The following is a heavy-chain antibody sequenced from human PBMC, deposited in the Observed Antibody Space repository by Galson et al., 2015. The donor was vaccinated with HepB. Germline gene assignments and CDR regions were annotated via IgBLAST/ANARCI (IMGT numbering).Heavy chain of an antibody. J-gene: IGHJ6*03. Sequence: SLRLSCAASGFTFSSYGMHWVRQAPGKGLEWVAVIWYDGSNKYYADSVKGRFTISRDNSKNTLYLQMNSLRAEDTAVYYCARDIRTPNYYYMDVWGKGTTVTVSS. CDR3: ARDIRTPNYYYMDV. CDR1: GFTFSSYG. V-gene: IGHV3-33*01. D-gene: IGHD2-21*01. CDR2: IWYDGSNK.